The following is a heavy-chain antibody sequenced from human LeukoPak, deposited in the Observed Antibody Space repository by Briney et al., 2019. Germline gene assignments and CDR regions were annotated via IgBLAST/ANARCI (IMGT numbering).Heavy chain of an antibody. D-gene: IGHD6-19*01. V-gene: IGHV3-7*01. CDR1: GFTFTSYW. CDR3: ARDAGYGWYPG. CDR2: INQNGGEK. J-gene: IGHJ4*02. Sequence: GGSLRLPCAASGFTFTSYWMSWVRQAPGKGLEWVANINQNGGEKYYVDSVKGRFTISRDNAKNSLYLQMNSLGAEDTAVYYCARDAGYGWYPGWGQGTLVTVSS.